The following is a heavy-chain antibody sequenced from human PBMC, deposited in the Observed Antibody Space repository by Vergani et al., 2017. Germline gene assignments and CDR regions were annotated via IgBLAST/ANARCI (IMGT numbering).Heavy chain of an antibody. V-gene: IGHV1-69*13. D-gene: IGHD3-22*01. Sequence: QGQLAQSGAEVKKPGSSVKVSCKASGYTFTGYGLSWVRQAPGQGLEWMGRIIPIFGTTSYAQKFQGRVTILADESTSTAYMELSSLRSEDTAVYYCARSSGYYSYYFDFWGQGTLVTVSS. J-gene: IGHJ4*02. CDR3: ARSSGYYSYYFDF. CDR1: GYTFTGYG. CDR2: IIPIFGTT.